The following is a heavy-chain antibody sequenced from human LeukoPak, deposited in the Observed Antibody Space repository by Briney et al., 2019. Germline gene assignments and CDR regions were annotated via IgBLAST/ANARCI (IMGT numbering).Heavy chain of an antibody. CDR3: AKGVLMVYATLYYFDY. Sequence: GGSLRLSCAASGFTFSSYAMSSVRQAPGKGLEWVSAISGSGGSTYYADSVKGRFTISRDNSKNTLYLQMNSLRAEDTAVYYCAKGVLMVYATLYYFDYWGQGTLVTVSS. J-gene: IGHJ4*02. CDR1: GFTFSSYA. D-gene: IGHD2-8*01. CDR2: ISGSGGST. V-gene: IGHV3-23*01.